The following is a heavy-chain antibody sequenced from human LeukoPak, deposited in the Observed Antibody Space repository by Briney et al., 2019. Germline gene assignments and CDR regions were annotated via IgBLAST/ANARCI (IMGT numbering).Heavy chain of an antibody. CDR2: IIPIFGTA. J-gene: IGHJ4*02. Sequence: SVKVSCKASGGTFSSYAISWVRQAPGQGLEWMGGIIPIFGTANYAQKFQGRVTITADESTSTAYMELSSLRSEDTAVYYCARGSGYSSSWSKYYFDYWGQGTLVTVSS. D-gene: IGHD6-13*01. CDR1: GGTFSSYA. V-gene: IGHV1-69*13. CDR3: ARGSGYSSSWSKYYFDY.